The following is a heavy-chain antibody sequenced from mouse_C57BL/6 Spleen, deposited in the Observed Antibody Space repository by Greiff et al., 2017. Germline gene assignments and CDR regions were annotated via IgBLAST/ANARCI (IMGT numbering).Heavy chain of an antibody. CDR2: ISSGGSYT. CDR1: GFTFSSYG. J-gene: IGHJ2*01. D-gene: IGHD2-5*01. Sequence: EVMLVESGGDLVKPGGSLKLSCAASGFTFSSYGMSWVRQTPDKRLEWVATISSGGSYTYSPDSVKGRFTISRDNAKNTLYLQKSSLKAEDTAMYYCARHSYSNYIFDYWGQGTTLTVSS. CDR3: ARHSYSNYIFDY. V-gene: IGHV5-6*01.